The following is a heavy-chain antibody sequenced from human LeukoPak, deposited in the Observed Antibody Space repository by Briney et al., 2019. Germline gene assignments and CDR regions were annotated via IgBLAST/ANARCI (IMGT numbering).Heavy chain of an antibody. D-gene: IGHD2-2*01. CDR3: ARDRVVGSSALGDY. CDR1: GYTFTSYG. Sequence: ASVTVSCMASGYTFTSYGIRWVRQAPGQGLEWMGWISAYNGNTNYAQKLQGRVTMTTDTSTSTAYMELRSLRSDDTAVYYCARDRVVGSSALGDYWGQGTLVTVSS. J-gene: IGHJ4*02. V-gene: IGHV1-18*01. CDR2: ISAYNGNT.